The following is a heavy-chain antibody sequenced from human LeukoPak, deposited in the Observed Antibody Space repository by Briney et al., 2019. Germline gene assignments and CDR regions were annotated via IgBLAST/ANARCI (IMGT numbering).Heavy chain of an antibody. CDR1: GGTFSSYD. CDR3: ARPYDSGDNYLYYYYYGMDV. J-gene: IGHJ6*02. D-gene: IGHD3-22*01. CDR2: MNPNSGNT. V-gene: IGHV1-8*02. Sequence: GASVKVSCKASGGTFSSYDINWVRQATGQGLEWMGWMNPNSGNTGYAQKFQGRVSMTRNTSISTAYMELSSLSSEDTAVYYCARPYDSGDNYLYYYYYGMDVWGQGTTVTVSS.